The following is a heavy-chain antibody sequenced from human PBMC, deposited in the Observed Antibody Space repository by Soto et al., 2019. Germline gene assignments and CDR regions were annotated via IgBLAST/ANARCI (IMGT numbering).Heavy chain of an antibody. CDR2: IYYSGST. CDR3: ARRSSGPYYYGMDV. CDR1: GGSTSSSSYY. J-gene: IGHJ6*02. V-gene: IGHV4-39*01. D-gene: IGHD6-19*01. Sequence: SETLSLTCTVSGGSTSSSSYYWGWIRQPPGKGLEWIGSIYYSGSTYYNPSLKSRVTISVDTSKNQFSLKLSSVTAADTAVYYCARRSSGPYYYGMDVWGQGTTVTVSS.